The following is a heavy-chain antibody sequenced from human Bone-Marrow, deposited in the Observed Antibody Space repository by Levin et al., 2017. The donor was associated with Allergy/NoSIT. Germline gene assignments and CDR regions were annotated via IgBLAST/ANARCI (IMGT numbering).Heavy chain of an antibody. Sequence: SETLSLTCTVSGGSINSLDYYWGWIRQPPGKGLEWIGSIYYSGSTYYNPSLKSRITMSVDTSKNQFSLNLSSVTAADTAFYYCSREQQWLNRYYNNYYAMDVWGQGTTVTVS. V-gene: IGHV4-39*07. CDR2: IYYSGST. CDR3: SREQQWLNRYYNNYYAMDV. CDR1: GGSINSLDYY. J-gene: IGHJ6*02. D-gene: IGHD6-19*01.